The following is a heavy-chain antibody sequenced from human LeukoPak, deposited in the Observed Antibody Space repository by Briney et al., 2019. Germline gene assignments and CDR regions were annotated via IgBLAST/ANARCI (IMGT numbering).Heavy chain of an antibody. CDR2: ISGSGGST. CDR1: GFTFSSYS. J-gene: IGHJ4*02. D-gene: IGHD3-3*01. CDR3: AKDSSGYYWAYFDY. V-gene: IGHV3-23*01. Sequence: GGSLRLSCAASGFTFSSYSMNWVRQAPGKGLEWVSAISGSGGSTYYADSVKGRFTISRDNSKNTLYLQMNSLRAEDTAVYYCAKDSSGYYWAYFDYWGQGTLVTVSS.